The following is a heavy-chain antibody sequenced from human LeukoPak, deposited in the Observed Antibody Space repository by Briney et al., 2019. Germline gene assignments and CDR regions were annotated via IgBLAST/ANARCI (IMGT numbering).Heavy chain of an antibody. CDR1: GFTFSSYS. J-gene: IGHJ4*02. D-gene: IGHD3-3*01. Sequence: SGGSLRLSCAASGFTFSSYSMNWVRQAPGKGLEWVSYISSSSSTIYYADSVKGRFTISRGNAKNSLYLQMNSLRAEDTAVYYCARDGQTIFGVVPMGYWGQGTLVTVSS. V-gene: IGHV3-48*01. CDR2: ISSSSSTI. CDR3: ARDGQTIFGVVPMGY.